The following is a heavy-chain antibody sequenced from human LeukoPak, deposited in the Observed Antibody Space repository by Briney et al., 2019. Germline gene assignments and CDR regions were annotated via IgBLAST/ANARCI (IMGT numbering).Heavy chain of an antibody. V-gene: IGHV4-61*08. D-gene: IGHD6-13*01. J-gene: IGHJ3*02. CDR2: IYYSGST. CDR3: ARGRMVAAAQADAFDI. Sequence: PSETLSLTCTVSGGSISSGDYYWSWIRQPPGKGLEWIGYIYYSGSTNYNPSLKSRVTISVDTSKNQFSLKLSSVTAADTAVYYCARGRMVAAAQADAFDIWGQGTMVTVSS. CDR1: GGSISSGDYY.